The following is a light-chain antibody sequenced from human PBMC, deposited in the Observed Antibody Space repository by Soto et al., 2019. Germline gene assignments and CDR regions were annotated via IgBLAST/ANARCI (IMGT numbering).Light chain of an antibody. CDR2: DAS. CDR1: QPITAW. J-gene: IGKJ2*01. Sequence: DIQMTQSPSTLSASVGDRVTITCRASQPITAWLAWYQQKPGKAPNLLIYDASDLKSGVPSRFSGSGSGTEFTLTITGLQPDDFATYYCQQYNLYPDTFGQGTKLEIK. CDR3: QQYNLYPDT. V-gene: IGKV1-5*01.